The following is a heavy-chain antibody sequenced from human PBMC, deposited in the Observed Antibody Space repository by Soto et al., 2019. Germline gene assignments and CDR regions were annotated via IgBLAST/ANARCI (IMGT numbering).Heavy chain of an antibody. Sequence: PSETLSLTCTVSGGSISSYYWSWIRQPPGKGLEWIGYIYYSGSTNYNPSLKSRVTISVDTSKNQFSLKLSSVTAADTAVYYCASVRGYLQAWGQGTLVTVSS. CDR3: ASVRGYLQA. V-gene: IGHV4-59*01. CDR1: GGSISSYY. J-gene: IGHJ4*02. D-gene: IGHD5-18*01. CDR2: IYYSGST.